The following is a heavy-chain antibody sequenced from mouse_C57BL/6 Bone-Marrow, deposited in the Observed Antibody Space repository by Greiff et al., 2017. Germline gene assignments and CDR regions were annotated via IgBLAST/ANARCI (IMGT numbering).Heavy chain of an antibody. CDR1: GYTFTEYT. V-gene: IGHV1-62-2*01. CDR2: FYPGSGSI. Sequence: VQLQQSGAELVKPGASVKLSCKASGYTFTEYTIHWVKQRSGQGLEWIGWFYPGSGSIKYNEKFKDKATLTADKSSSTVYMELSRLTSEDAAVYFCARHEEGLRLRGYAMDYWGQGTSGTVSS. D-gene: IGHD3-2*02. CDR3: ARHEEGLRLRGYAMDY. J-gene: IGHJ4*01.